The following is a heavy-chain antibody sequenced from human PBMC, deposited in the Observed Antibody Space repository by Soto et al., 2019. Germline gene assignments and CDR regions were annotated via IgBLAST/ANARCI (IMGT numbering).Heavy chain of an antibody. J-gene: IGHJ5*02. CDR2: SHYSGSA. CDR3: ASTANWLDP. Sequence: PSETLSLTCTVSGGSISGSTYHWGWIRQPPGKGLEWVGNSHYSGSAYYNPSLKSRVTISVDTSKNQVSLKLSSVTAADTAVYYCASTANWLDPWGQGTLVTVSS. CDR1: GGSISGSTYH. V-gene: IGHV4-39*01.